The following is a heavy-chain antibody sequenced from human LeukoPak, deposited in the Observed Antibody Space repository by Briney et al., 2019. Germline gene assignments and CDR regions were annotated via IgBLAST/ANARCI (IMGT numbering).Heavy chain of an antibody. D-gene: IGHD3-3*01. CDR2: ISYDGRNK. J-gene: IGHJ4*02. V-gene: IGHV3-30*03. Sequence: GGSLRLSCAASGFTFSSYGMHWVRQAPGKGLEWVAVISYDGRNKYYADSVKGRFTISRDNSKNTLYLQMNSLRVEDTAVYYCTRGTVRSSFDYWGQGTLVTVSS. CDR1: GFTFSSYG. CDR3: TRGTVRSSFDY.